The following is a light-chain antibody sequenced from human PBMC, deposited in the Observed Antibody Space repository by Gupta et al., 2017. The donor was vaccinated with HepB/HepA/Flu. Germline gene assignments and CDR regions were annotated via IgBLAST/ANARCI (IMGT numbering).Light chain of an antibody. CDR1: SLRSYY. J-gene: IGLJ2*01. CDR2: GKN. CDR3: TSRDSSGNQLV. V-gene: IGLV3-19*01. Sequence: SSELTQDPAVSVALGQTVRITCQGDSLRSYYASWYQQKPGQAPVLVIYGKNNRPSGIPDRFSGSSSGNTASLTITGAQAEDEADYYCTSRDSSGNQLVFGGGTKMTV.